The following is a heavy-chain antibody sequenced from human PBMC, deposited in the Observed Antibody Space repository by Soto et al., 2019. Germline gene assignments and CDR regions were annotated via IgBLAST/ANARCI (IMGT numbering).Heavy chain of an antibody. CDR1: GYTFSSDG. J-gene: IGHJ6*02. V-gene: IGHV1-18*01. Sequence: ASVKVSCKASGYTFSSDGISWVRQAPGQGLEWLGWSSTHNGATNSAQRLQGRVTLTRDTSASTAYMELRSLRSDDTAVYYCARELTGYLQYYYFWSGRDYYYGIDVWGQGTTVTVSS. CDR2: SSTHNGAT. CDR3: ARELTGYLQYYYFWSGRDYYYGIDV. D-gene: IGHD3-3*01.